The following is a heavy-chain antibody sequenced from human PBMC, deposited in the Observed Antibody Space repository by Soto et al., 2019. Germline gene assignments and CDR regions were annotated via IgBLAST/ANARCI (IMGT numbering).Heavy chain of an antibody. V-gene: IGHV3-64*01. D-gene: IGHD3-3*01. CDR3: ASGYDLWSGYSQTNLPFDY. CDR2: ISSNGGST. CDR1: GFTFSSYA. J-gene: IGHJ4*02. Sequence: GGSLRLSCAASGFTFSSYAMHWVRQAPGKGLEYVSAISSNGGSTYYANSVKGRFTISRDNSKNTLYLQMGSLRAEDMAVYYCASGYDLWSGYSQTNLPFDYWGQGTLVTVSS.